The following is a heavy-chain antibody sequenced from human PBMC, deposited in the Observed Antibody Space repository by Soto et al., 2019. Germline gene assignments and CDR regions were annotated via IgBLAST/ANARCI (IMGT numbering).Heavy chain of an antibody. J-gene: IGHJ6*02. CDR3: AADYYYYYGMDV. CDR1: GYTFTSYA. CDR2: INAGNGNT. Sequence: ASVKVSCKASGYTFTSYAMHWVRQAPGQRLEWMGWINAGNGNTKYSQKFQGRVTITRDTSASTAYMELSSLRSEDTAVYYCAADYYYYYGMDVWGQGTTVTVSS. V-gene: IGHV1-3*01.